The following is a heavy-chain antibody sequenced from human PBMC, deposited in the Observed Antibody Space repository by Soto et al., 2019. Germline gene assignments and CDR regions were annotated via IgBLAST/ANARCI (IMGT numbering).Heavy chain of an antibody. Sequence: GASVKVSCKASGGTFSSYAISWVRQAPGQGLEWMGGIIPIFGTANYAQKFQGRVTITADESTSTAYMELSSLRSEDTAVYYCATKYYYDSSGYWPYYYYGMDVWGQGTTVTVSS. J-gene: IGHJ6*02. CDR3: ATKYYYDSSGYWPYYYYGMDV. CDR1: GGTFSSYA. V-gene: IGHV1-69*13. D-gene: IGHD3-22*01. CDR2: IIPIFGTA.